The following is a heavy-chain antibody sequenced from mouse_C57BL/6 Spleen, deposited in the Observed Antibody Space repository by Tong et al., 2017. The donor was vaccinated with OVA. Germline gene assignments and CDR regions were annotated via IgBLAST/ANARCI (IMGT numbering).Heavy chain of an antibody. V-gene: IGHV5-17*03. CDR2: ISDGGSYT. CDR1: GFTFSDYG. Sequence: EVQLQESGGGLVKPGGSLKLSCAASGFTFSDYGMHWVRQAPEKGLEWVAYISDGGSYTYYPDNVKGRFTISRDNAKNNLYLQMSHLKSEDTAMYYCARHQRDSFAYWGQGTLVTVSA. J-gene: IGHJ3*01. CDR3: ARHQRDSFAY.